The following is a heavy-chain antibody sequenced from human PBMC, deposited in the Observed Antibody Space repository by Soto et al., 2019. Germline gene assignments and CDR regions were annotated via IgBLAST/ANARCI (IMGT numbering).Heavy chain of an antibody. V-gene: IGHV3-73*02. CDR2: IRSKANSYAT. CDR3: TRLGMDLGGEDV. D-gene: IGHD3-16*01. Sequence: EVQLVESGGGLVQPGGSLKLSCAASGFTFSGSAMHWVRQASGKGLEWVGRIRSKANSYATAYAASVTGRFTISRDDSKNTAYLQMNSLKTEDTAVYYCTRLGMDLGGEDVWGQGTTVTVSS. J-gene: IGHJ6*02. CDR1: GFTFSGSA.